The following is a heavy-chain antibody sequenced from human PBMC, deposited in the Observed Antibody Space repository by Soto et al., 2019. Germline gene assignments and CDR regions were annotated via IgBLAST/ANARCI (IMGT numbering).Heavy chain of an antibody. Sequence: EVQLLESGGGLVQPGGSLRLSCAASGFAFSNYAMHWVRQAPGKGLEWVSSISTSIDATYYVDSVKGRFTISRDDSKNTLYLQMNSLRAEDSAVYYCAKDRTVAARHFDYWGQGTQVTVSS. CDR1: GFAFSNYA. CDR2: ISTSIDAT. CDR3: AKDRTVAARHFDY. D-gene: IGHD6-6*01. V-gene: IGHV3-23*01. J-gene: IGHJ4*02.